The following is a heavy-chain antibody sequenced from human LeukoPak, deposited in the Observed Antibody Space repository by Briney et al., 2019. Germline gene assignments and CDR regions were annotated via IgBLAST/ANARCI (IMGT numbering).Heavy chain of an antibody. CDR2: IDASGGST. J-gene: IGHJ5*02. D-gene: IGHD6-19*01. CDR3: AKGSSSGWYGWFAP. CDR1: GFTFSSYA. Sequence: GGSLRLSCAASGFTFSSYAMSWVREAPGKGLEWVSSIDASGGSTYYADSVKGPFTIARDNSKNTFYLQMNSLRADDTAAYYCAKGSSSGWYGWFAPWGQGTLVTVSS. V-gene: IGHV3-23*01.